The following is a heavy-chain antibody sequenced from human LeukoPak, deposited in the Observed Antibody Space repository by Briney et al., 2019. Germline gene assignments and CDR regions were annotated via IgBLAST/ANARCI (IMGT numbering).Heavy chain of an antibody. J-gene: IGHJ4*02. CDR1: GFTFSSYA. Sequence: PGGSLRLSCAASGFTFSSYAMHWVRQAPGKGLEWVAVISYDGSNKYYADSVKGRFTISRDNSKNTLYLQMNSLRAEDTAVYYCAKDGAVAGWNVWDYWGQGTLVTVSS. CDR3: AKDGAVAGWNVWDY. D-gene: IGHD6-19*01. V-gene: IGHV3-30*04. CDR2: ISYDGSNK.